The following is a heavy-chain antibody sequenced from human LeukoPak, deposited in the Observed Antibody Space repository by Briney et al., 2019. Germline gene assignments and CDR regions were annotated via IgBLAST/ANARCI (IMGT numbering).Heavy chain of an antibody. Sequence: GGSLRLSCAASGFTFSSYEMTWVRQAPGKGLEWVSYISSSGSTIYYADSVKGRFTISRDNAKNSLYLQMNSLRAEDTAVYYCASVGVAAPFDYWGQGTLVTVSS. CDR1: GFTFSSYE. CDR3: ASVGVAAPFDY. CDR2: ISSSGSTI. D-gene: IGHD6-6*01. V-gene: IGHV3-48*03. J-gene: IGHJ4*02.